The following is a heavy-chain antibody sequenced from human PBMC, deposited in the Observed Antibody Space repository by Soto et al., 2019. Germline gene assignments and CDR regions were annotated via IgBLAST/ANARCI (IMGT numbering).Heavy chain of an antibody. CDR3: ARGPDDSDVPRWDY. CDR2: INLRGGTT. J-gene: IGHJ4*02. Sequence: QVQLMQSGAEVRKPGASVRLSCETSGYNFNQYYIHWMRQAPGQGLEWMGIINLRGGTTEYAHKFRGRVTVTGDTSTSTAYMELRSLRSEDTAIYFCARGPDDSDVPRWDYWGQGTLVTVSS. CDR1: GYNFNQYY. V-gene: IGHV1-46*02. D-gene: IGHD4-17*01.